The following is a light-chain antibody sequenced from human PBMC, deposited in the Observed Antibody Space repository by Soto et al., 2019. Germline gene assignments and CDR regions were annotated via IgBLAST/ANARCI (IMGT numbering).Light chain of an antibody. CDR3: AAWDDSLNGWV. V-gene: IGLV1-44*01. Sequence: QSVLTQPASASGTPGQRVTISCSGGSCNIGSNTVNWYQQLPGTAPKLLIYSDNQRRSGVADRFSGSKSGTSASLAISGLQSEDEADYYCAAWDDSLNGWVFGGGTKLTVL. CDR1: SCNIGSNT. J-gene: IGLJ3*02. CDR2: SDN.